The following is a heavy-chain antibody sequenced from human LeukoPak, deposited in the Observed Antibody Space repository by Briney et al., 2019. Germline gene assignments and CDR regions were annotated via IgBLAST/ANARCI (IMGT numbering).Heavy chain of an antibody. CDR3: AKGEGITMVRGVRYPWYFDL. Sequence: GGSLRLSCAASGFTFSSYAMSWVRQAPGKGLEWVSAISGSGGSTYYADSVKGRFTISRDNSKSTLYLQMNSLRAEDTAVYYCAKGEGITMVRGVRYPWYFDLWGRGTLVTVSS. CDR1: GFTFSSYA. D-gene: IGHD3-10*01. CDR2: ISGSGGST. V-gene: IGHV3-23*01. J-gene: IGHJ2*01.